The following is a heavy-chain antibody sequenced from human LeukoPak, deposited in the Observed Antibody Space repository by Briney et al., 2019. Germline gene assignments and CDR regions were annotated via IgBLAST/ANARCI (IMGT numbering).Heavy chain of an antibody. CDR1: GFTFSSYA. CDR2: ISGSGGST. CDR3: APRRGGVVVVPAAMDGASVY. D-gene: IGHD2-2*01. Sequence: GGSPRLSCAASGFTFSSYAMSWVRQAPGKGLEWVSAISGSGGSTYYADSVKGRFTISRDNSKNTLYLQMNSLRAEDTAVYYCAPRRGGVVVVPAAMDGASVYWGQGTLVTVSS. J-gene: IGHJ4*02. V-gene: IGHV3-23*01.